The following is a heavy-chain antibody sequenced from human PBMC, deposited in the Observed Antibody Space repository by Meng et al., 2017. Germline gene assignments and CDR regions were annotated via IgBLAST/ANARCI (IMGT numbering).Heavy chain of an antibody. V-gene: IGHV3-23*01. Sequence: GESLKISCAASGFTFSSYAMSWVRQAPGKGLEWVSAISGSGGSTYYADSVKSRFTISRDNSKNTLYLQMNSLRAEDTAVYYCAKDGYYYGSGSYYIMDWFDPWGQGTLVTVSS. J-gene: IGHJ5*02. D-gene: IGHD3-10*01. CDR3: AKDGYYYGSGSYYIMDWFDP. CDR1: GFTFSSYA. CDR2: ISGSGGST.